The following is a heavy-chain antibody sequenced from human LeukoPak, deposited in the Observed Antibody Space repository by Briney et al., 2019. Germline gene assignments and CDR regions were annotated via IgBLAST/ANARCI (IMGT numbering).Heavy chain of an antibody. D-gene: IGHD3-3*01. CDR2: IFYSGTT. CDR1: GGSISSDDYW. Sequence: SETLSLTCTVSGGSISSDDYWWGWIRQPPGRGLERIGTIFYSGTTYYNPSLKSRVTISVDTSKNQFSLKLSSVTAADTAVYYCAREYTIFRYMDVWGKGTTVTVSS. CDR3: AREYTIFRYMDV. J-gene: IGHJ6*03. V-gene: IGHV4-39*07.